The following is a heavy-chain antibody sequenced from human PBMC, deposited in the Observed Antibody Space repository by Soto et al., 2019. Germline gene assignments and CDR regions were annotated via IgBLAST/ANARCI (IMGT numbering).Heavy chain of an antibody. CDR2: ISYDGSNK. D-gene: IGHD3-3*01. J-gene: IGHJ6*02. Sequence: PGGSLRLSCAASGFTFSSYGMHWVRQAPGKGLERVAVISYDGSNKYYADSVKGRFTISRDNSKNTLYLQMNSLRAEDTAVYYCAKDSYDFWSGYLLFQNYYYYYGMDVWGQGTTVTVSS. V-gene: IGHV3-30*18. CDR1: GFTFSSYG. CDR3: AKDSYDFWSGYLLFQNYYYYYGMDV.